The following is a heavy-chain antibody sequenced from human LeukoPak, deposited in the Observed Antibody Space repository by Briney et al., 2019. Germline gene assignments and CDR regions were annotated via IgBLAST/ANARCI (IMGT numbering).Heavy chain of an antibody. J-gene: IGHJ6*03. CDR2: IISISSHI. CDR1: GFTFSSYS. CDR3: ARTRAPSNGRVLYYMDV. Sequence: GGSLRLSCAASGFTFSSYSMNWVRQAPGKGLEWVASIISISSHIYYADSVKGRFTISRDNAKNSLYLQMNSLRAEDTAVYYCARTRAPSNGRVLYYMDVWGTGTPVTVSS. V-gene: IGHV3-21*01. D-gene: IGHD2-2*01.